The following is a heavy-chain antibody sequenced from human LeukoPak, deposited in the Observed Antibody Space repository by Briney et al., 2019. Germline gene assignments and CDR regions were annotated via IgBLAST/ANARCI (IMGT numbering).Heavy chain of an antibody. CDR2: IRSKAYGGTT. CDR3: TRSKAYYYDSSGYSGY. Sequence: GGSLRLSCTASGFTFGDYAMSWVRQAPGKGLEWVGFIRSKAYGGTTEYAASVKGRFSISRDDSKSIAYLQMNSLKTEDTAVYYCTRSKAYYYDSSGYSGYWGQGTLVTVSS. D-gene: IGHD3-22*01. J-gene: IGHJ4*02. CDR1: GFTFGDYA. V-gene: IGHV3-49*04.